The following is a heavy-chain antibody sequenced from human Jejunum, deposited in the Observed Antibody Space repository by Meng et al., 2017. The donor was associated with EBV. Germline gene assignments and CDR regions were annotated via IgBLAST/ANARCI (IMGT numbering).Heavy chain of an antibody. CDR1: GYTFIDYH. V-gene: IGHV1-46*01. CDR2: LNPNNGAT. Sequence: QVQLVQSGAEVKNPGASVKLSCKTSGYTFIDYHVHWVRQAPGQGLEWMGILNPNNGATSYAQRIRGRVTMTRDTSTSTVYMELSSLRSEDTALYYCVGEIVAPYSFDQWGQGTLVTVSS. D-gene: IGHD5-12*01. CDR3: VGEIVAPYSFDQ. J-gene: IGHJ4*02.